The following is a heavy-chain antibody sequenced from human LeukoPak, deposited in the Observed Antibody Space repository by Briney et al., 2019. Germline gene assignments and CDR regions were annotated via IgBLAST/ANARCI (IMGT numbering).Heavy chain of an antibody. CDR2: IIPIFGTA. Sequence: SVKVSCKASGGTFSSYAISWVRQAPGQGLEWMGGIIPIFGTANYAQKFQGRVTITTDESTSTGYMELSSLRSEDTAVYYCASGWLAATGRNYYYFYMDVWGKGTTVTVSS. CDR3: ASGWLAATGRNYYYFYMDV. J-gene: IGHJ6*03. V-gene: IGHV1-69*05. D-gene: IGHD5-24*01. CDR1: GGTFSSYA.